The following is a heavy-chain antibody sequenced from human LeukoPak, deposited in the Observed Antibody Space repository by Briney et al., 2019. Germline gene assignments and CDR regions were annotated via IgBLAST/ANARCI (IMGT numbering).Heavy chain of an antibody. V-gene: IGHV3-11*06. CDR2: ISSSSSYT. J-gene: IGHJ5*02. CDR1: GFTFSDYY. Sequence: PGGSLRLSCAASGFTFSDYYMSWIRQAPGKGLEWVSYISSSSSYTNYADSVKGRFTISRDNAKNSLYLQMNSLRAEDPAVYYCARVGRYSSSAFDPWGKGTLVTVSS. CDR3: ARVGRYSSSAFDP. D-gene: IGHD6-13*01.